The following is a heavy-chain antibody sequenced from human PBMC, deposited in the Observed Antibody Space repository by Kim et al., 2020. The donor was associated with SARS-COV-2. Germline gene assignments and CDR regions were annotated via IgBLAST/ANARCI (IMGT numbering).Heavy chain of an antibody. J-gene: IGHJ5*02. D-gene: IGHD3-10*01. CDR1: GYTFTSYA. CDR3: ARSRVRVLLWFGDVNDPGWFDP. Sequence: ASVKVSCKASGYTFTSYAMHWVRQAPGQRLEWMGWINAGNGNTKYSQKFQGRVTITRDTSASTAYMELSSLRSEDTAVYYCARSRVRVLLWFGDVNDPGWFDPWGQGTLVTVSS. V-gene: IGHV1-3*01. CDR2: INAGNGNT.